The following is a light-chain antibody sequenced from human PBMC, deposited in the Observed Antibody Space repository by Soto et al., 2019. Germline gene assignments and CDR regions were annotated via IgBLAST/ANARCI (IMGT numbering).Light chain of an antibody. CDR2: DAS. Sequence: DIQMTQSPSSLSASVGDRVTITCQASQDISNYLNWYQQKPGKAPKLLIYDASNLETGVPSRFSVSGSGTDFTFTISSLQPTDMATYYGQQYYNLPITFGQGTRLEIK. J-gene: IGKJ5*01. V-gene: IGKV1-33*01. CDR1: QDISNY. CDR3: QQYYNLPIT.